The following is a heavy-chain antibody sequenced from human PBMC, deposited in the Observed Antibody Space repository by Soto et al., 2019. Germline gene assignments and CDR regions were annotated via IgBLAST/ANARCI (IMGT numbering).Heavy chain of an antibody. CDR3: ARGAGGSGRNYYFDY. CDR1: GYTFTSYA. CDR2: INAGNGNT. V-gene: IGHV1-3*01. J-gene: IGHJ4*02. Sequence: GASGKVSCKASGYTFTSYAMHWVRQAPGQRLEWMGWINAGNGNTKYSQKFQGRVTITRDTSASTAYMELSSLRSEDTAVYYCARGAGGSGRNYYFDYWGQGTLVTVSS. D-gene: IGHD6-19*01.